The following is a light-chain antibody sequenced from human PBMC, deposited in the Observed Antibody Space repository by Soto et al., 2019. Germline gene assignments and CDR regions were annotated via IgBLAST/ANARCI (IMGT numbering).Light chain of an antibody. V-gene: IGKV3-20*01. CDR1: QSVSSRH. Sequence: EIVLTQSPGTLSLSPGQRASLSCRASQSVSSRHLAWSQQKPGQAPRLLIYAASTRATGIPVRFSGSGSGTDFTLTISRLEPEDFAVDSCQQYGSLPPTFGQGTKLEIK. CDR2: AAS. CDR3: QQYGSLPPT. J-gene: IGKJ2*01.